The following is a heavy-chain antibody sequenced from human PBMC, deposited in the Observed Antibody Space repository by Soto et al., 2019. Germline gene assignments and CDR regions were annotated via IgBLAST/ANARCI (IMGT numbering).Heavy chain of an antibody. J-gene: IGHJ3*02. D-gene: IGHD2-15*01. V-gene: IGHV3-23*01. Sequence: EVQLLESGGGLVQPGGSLRLSCAASGFTFSNYAMSWVRQAPGKGLEWVSAISGSGGSTYYADSVKGRFTISRDNSKNTLFLQMNSLRAEDTAVYYCAKDRYCSGGSCYSEWAFDIWGQATMVTVSS. CDR3: AKDRYCSGGSCYSEWAFDI. CDR2: ISGSGGST. CDR1: GFTFSNYA.